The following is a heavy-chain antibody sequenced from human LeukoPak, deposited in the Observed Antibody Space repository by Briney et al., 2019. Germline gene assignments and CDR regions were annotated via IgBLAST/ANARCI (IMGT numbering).Heavy chain of an antibody. CDR2: IYYSGST. D-gene: IGHD3-22*01. CDR3: ARVSDSSGYLDY. CDR1: GGSISSYY. J-gene: IGHJ4*02. Sequence: SETLSLTCTVSGGSISSYYWSWIRQPPGKGLEWIGYIYYSGSTNYNPSLKSRVTISVDTSKNQFSLKLSSVTAADTAVYYCARVSDSSGYLDYWGQGTLVTVSS. V-gene: IGHV4-59*01.